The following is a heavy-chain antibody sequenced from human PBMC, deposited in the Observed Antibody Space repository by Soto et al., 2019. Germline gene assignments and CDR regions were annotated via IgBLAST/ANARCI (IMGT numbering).Heavy chain of an antibody. J-gene: IGHJ6*03. CDR1: GGSISSSTYY. V-gene: IGHV4-39*01. D-gene: IGHD2-2*01. CDR3: ARLSPFHCSSTSCYHYYYMDV. CDR2: IYYSGST. Sequence: SETLSLTCTVSGGSISSSTYYWGWIRQPPGKGLEWIASIYYSGSTYYNPSLKSRVTISVDTSKNQFSLKLSSVTAADTALYYCARLSPFHCSSTSCYHYYYMDVWGKGTTVTVSS.